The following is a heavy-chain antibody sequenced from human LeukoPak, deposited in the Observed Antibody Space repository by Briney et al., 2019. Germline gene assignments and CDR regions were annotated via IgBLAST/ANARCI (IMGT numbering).Heavy chain of an antibody. V-gene: IGHV4-38-2*02. CDR1: GYSITSGYK. D-gene: IGHD2-2*01. Sequence: SETLSLTCGVSGYSITSGYKWAWIRQSPGKGLGGIGSIYHSGSAPYNPSLKSRVTISVETSKNQFSLNMYSVTAADTPVYYCARDPRWLTPDCTSTSCYETYFDPWGQGTLVTVSS. CDR2: IYHSGSA. J-gene: IGHJ5*02. CDR3: ARDPRWLTPDCTSTSCYETYFDP.